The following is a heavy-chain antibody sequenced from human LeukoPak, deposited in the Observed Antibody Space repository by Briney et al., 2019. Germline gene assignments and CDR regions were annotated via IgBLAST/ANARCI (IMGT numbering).Heavy chain of an antibody. CDR1: GVSISSSSYY. D-gene: IGHD4-23*01. Sequence: AETLSLTCTVSGVSISSSSYYWGWIRQPPGKGLEGIGRIYYSGSTYYNPSRKSRITITVDTSKNQFSLKLSSVTAADTAVYYCARRGMGVVTPVDGYFDLWGRGTLVTVSS. V-gene: IGHV4-39*01. CDR2: IYYSGST. J-gene: IGHJ2*01. CDR3: ARRGMGVVTPVDGYFDL.